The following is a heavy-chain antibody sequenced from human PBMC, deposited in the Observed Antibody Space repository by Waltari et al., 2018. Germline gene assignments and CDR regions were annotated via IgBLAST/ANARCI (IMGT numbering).Heavy chain of an antibody. V-gene: IGHV3-53*01. CDR3: ARETYYDRSGYYRLGAFDI. CDR1: GFTVSRNY. Sequence: EVQLVESGGGLIQPGGSLKLSCAASGFTVSRNYMSWVRQAPGKGLEWVSLIYSGGSTNYADSVKGRFTISRDISRNTLYLQMNSLRAEDTAVYYCARETYYDRSGYYRLGAFDIWGQGTVVTVSS. D-gene: IGHD3-22*01. J-gene: IGHJ3*02. CDR2: IYSGGST.